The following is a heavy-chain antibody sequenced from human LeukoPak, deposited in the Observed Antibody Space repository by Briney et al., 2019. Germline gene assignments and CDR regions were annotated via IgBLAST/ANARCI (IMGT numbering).Heavy chain of an antibody. Sequence: PGRSLRLSCAASGFTFSSYAMHWVRQAPGKGLEWVAVISYDGSNKYYADSVKGRFTISRDNSKNTLYLQINSLRAEDTAVYYCARVGGGDWGQGTLVTVSS. CDR1: GFTFSSYA. D-gene: IGHD1-26*01. J-gene: IGHJ4*02. V-gene: IGHV3-30-3*01. CDR2: ISYDGSNK. CDR3: ARVGGGD.